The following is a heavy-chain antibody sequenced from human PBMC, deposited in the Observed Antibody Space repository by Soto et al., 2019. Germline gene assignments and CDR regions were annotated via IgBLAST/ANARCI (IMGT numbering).Heavy chain of an antibody. V-gene: IGHV1-69*01. D-gene: IGHD3-10*01. CDR3: ARVRPIDYVSNYNKGMDT. Sequence: QVQLVQSGAEVKKSGSSVKVSCRAAGGSLCNYAISWVRQAPGQGLEWMGGIIPIFNTANYAQKIQGRITITADASTSTVYMEASSLKSDDTAVYFCARVRPIDYVSNYNKGMDTWGQGTTVTVPS. CDR1: GGSLCNYA. CDR2: IIPIFNTA. J-gene: IGHJ6*02.